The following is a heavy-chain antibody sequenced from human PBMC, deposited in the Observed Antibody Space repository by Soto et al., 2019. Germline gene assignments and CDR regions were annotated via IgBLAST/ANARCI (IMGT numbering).Heavy chain of an antibody. CDR3: ARGSGAAGTYYYYYGTDV. Sequence: GESLKISCKGSGYSFTSYWISWVRQMPGKGLEWMGRIDPSDSYTNYSPSFQGHVTISADKSISTAYLQWSSLKASDTATYYCARGSGAAGTYYYYYGTDVWGQGTTVTVSS. D-gene: IGHD6-13*01. CDR1: GYSFTSYW. V-gene: IGHV5-10-1*01. J-gene: IGHJ6*02. CDR2: IDPSDSYT.